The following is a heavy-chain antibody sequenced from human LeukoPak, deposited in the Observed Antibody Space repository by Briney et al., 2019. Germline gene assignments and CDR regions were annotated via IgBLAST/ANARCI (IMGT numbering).Heavy chain of an antibody. CDR1: GFTFSIHA. J-gene: IGHJ4*02. D-gene: IGHD1-7*01. CDR2: ISGSGTST. V-gene: IGHV3-23*01. CDR3: ATDIYNWNYWDFDY. Sequence: GGSLRLSCAASGFTFSIHAMSWVRQAPGKGLEWVSGISGSGTSTYYADSVKGRFTISRDNSKNTLYLQMNSLRPEDTAVYYCATDIYNWNYWDFDYWGQGTLVTVSS.